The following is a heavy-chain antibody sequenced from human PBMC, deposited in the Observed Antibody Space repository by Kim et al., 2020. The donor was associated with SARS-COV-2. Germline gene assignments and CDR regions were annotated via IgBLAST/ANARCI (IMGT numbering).Heavy chain of an antibody. D-gene: IGHD6-13*01. V-gene: IGHV3-33*01. J-gene: IGHJ5*02. CDR1: GFTFSSYG. Sequence: GGSLRLSCAASGFTFSSYGMHWVRQAPGKGLEWVAVIWYDGSNKYYADSVKGRFTISRDNSKNTLYLQMNSLRAEYTAVYYCARSAAPGGDWFDPWGQGTLVTVSS. CDR2: IWYDGSNK. CDR3: ARSAAPGGDWFDP.